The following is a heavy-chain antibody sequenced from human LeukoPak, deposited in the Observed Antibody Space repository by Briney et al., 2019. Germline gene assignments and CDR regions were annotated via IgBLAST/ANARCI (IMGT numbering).Heavy chain of an antibody. CDR3: ARGSGSYYFDAFDI. Sequence: GGSLRLSCAASGFTFSSYWMSWVRRAPGKGLEWVANIKQDGSEKYYVDSVKGRFTISRDNAKNSLYLQMNSLRAEDTAVYYCARGSGSYYFDAFDIWGQGTMVTVSS. CDR1: GFTFSSYW. V-gene: IGHV3-7*04. J-gene: IGHJ3*02. D-gene: IGHD1-26*01. CDR2: IKQDGSEK.